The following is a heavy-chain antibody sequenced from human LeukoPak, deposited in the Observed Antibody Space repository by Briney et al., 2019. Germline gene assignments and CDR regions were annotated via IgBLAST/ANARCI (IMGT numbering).Heavy chain of an antibody. J-gene: IGHJ4*02. V-gene: IGHV3-48*03. Sequence: PGGSLRLSCAASGFTFSSYEMNWVRQAPGKGLEGVSDISSSGSTIYYADSVKRRFTISRDNTNNSLYLQMNSLTAEYTAVYYCARLMITMVRAALPFDYWGQGTLVTVSS. CDR3: ARLMITMVRAALPFDY. CDR2: ISSSGSTI. D-gene: IGHD3-10*01. CDR1: GFTFSSYE.